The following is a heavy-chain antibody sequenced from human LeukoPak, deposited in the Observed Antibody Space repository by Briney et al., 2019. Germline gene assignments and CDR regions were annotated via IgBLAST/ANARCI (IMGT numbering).Heavy chain of an antibody. CDR1: GGTFSSYA. D-gene: IGHD4-23*01. Sequence: ASVKVSCKASGGTFSSYAISWVRQAPGQGLEWMGGIIPIFGTANYAQKFQGRVTITADESMSTAYMELSSLRSEDTAVYYCARDPGGNGGPFDYWGQGTLVTVSS. V-gene: IGHV1-69*13. CDR3: ARDPGGNGGPFDY. J-gene: IGHJ4*02. CDR2: IIPIFGTA.